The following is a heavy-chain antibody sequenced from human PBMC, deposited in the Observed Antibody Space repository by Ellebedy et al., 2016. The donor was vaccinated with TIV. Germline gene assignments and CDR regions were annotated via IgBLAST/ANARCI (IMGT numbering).Heavy chain of an antibody. CDR3: ARAQWLGSPIMRFYFDY. J-gene: IGHJ4*02. Sequence: SETLSLTCTVSGGSISSSSYYGVWFRQSPREGLEWIGSISYNGRTYYKPSLRSRITISLDTSKNQFSLKMTSVTAADTAMYYCARAQWLGSPIMRFYFDYWGQGTLGTVSS. V-gene: IGHV4-39*07. CDR2: ISYNGRT. CDR1: GGSISSSSYY. D-gene: IGHD6-19*01.